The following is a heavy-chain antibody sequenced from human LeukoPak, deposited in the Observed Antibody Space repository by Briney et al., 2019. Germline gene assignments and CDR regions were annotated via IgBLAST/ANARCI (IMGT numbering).Heavy chain of an antibody. CDR3: AKDLKAGIAAAGIGY. D-gene: IGHD6-13*01. CDR1: GFTFSSYA. V-gene: IGHV3-23*01. CDR2: ISGSGGST. J-gene: IGHJ4*02. Sequence: GGSLRLSCAASGFTFSSYAMSWVRQAPGKGLEWVSAISGSGGSTYYADSVKGRFTISRDNSKNTLYLQMNSLRAEDTAVYYRAKDLKAGIAAAGIGYWGQGTLVTVSS.